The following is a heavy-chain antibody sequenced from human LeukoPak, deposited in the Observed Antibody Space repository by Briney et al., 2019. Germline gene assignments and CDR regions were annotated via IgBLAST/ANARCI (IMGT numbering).Heavy chain of an antibody. D-gene: IGHD2-15*01. CDR2: IYHGDSDT. Sequence: AAYLKISCNGSGYTIHSYWIAWVRQIPGKGLEWMRIIYHGDSDTRSRPSFQGQVTISADKIIRTAYLQWSSLKASDTAMYYCATHTGYCSGGSCYGDFWGQGTLVTVSS. J-gene: IGHJ4*02. CDR3: ATHTGYCSGGSCYGDF. CDR1: GYTIHSYW. V-gene: IGHV5-51*01.